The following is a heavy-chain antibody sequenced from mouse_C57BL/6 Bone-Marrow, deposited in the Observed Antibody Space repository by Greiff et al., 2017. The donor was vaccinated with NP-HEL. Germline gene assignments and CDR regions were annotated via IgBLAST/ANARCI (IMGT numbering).Heavy chain of an antibody. D-gene: IGHD1-1*01. CDR3: TTELRTY. Sequence: EVQGVESGAELVRPGASVKLSCTASGFNIKDDYMHWVKQRPEQGLEWIGWIDPENGDTEYASKFQGKATITADTSSNTAYLQLSSLTSEDTAVYYCTTELRTYWGQGTLVTVSA. J-gene: IGHJ3*01. CDR1: GFNIKDDY. CDR2: IDPENGDT. V-gene: IGHV14-4*01.